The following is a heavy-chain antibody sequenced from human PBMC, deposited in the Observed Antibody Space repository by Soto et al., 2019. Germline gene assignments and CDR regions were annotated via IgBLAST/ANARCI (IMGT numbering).Heavy chain of an antibody. CDR3: ATGSPAVAGTEYYFDY. CDR1: GYTLTELS. CDR2: FDPEDGET. Sequence: ASVKVSCKVSGYTLTELSMHWVRQAPGKGLEWMGGFDPEDGETIYAQKFQGRVTMTEDTSTDTAYMELSSLRSEDTAVYYCATGSPAVAGTEYYFDYWGQGTLVTVSS. D-gene: IGHD6-19*01. J-gene: IGHJ4*02. V-gene: IGHV1-24*01.